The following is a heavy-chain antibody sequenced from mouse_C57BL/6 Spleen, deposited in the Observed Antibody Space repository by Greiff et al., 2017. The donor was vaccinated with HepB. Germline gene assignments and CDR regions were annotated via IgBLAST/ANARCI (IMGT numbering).Heavy chain of an antibody. CDR2: IDPEDGET. J-gene: IGHJ3*01. V-gene: IGHV14-2*01. D-gene: IGHD1-1*01. CDR1: GFNIKDYY. CDR3: AREGITTVVADAY. Sequence: EVQLQESGAELVKPGASVKLSCTASGFNIKDYYMHWVKQRTEKGLEWIGRIDPEDGETKYAPKFQGKATITADTSSNTAYLQLRSLTSEDTAVYYCAREGITTVVADAYWGQGTLVTVSA.